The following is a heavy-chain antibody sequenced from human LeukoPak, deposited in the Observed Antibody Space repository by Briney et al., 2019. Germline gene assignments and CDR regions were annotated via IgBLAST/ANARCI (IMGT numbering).Heavy chain of an antibody. J-gene: IGHJ4*02. V-gene: IGHV4-59*01. CDR2: XXXSGST. CDR3: ARSSVDYYDSSGYTTEFDY. Sequence: SETLSLTCTVXXXXXXSXXWSWXRXPXXXXXXXXXXXXXSGSTNYNPSLKSRVTISVDTSKNQFSLKLSSVTAADTAVYYCARSSVDYYDSSGYTTEFDYWGQGTLVTVSS. D-gene: IGHD3-22*01. CDR1: XXXXXSXX.